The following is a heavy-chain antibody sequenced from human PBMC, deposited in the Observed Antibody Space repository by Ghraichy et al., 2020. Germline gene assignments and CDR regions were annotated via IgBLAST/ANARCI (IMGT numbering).Heavy chain of an antibody. Sequence: SQTLSLTCTVSGGSISSYYWSWIRQPPGKGLEWIGYIYYSGSTNYNPSLKSRVTISVDTSKNQFSLKLSSVTAADTAVYYCARGTYYDFWSGYSGFDYWGQGTLVTVSS. D-gene: IGHD3-3*01. J-gene: IGHJ4*02. CDR3: ARGTYYDFWSGYSGFDY. V-gene: IGHV4-59*01. CDR1: GGSISSYY. CDR2: IYYSGST.